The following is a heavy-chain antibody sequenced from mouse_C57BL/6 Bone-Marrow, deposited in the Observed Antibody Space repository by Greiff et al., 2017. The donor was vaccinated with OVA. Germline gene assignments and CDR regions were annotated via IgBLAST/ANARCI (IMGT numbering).Heavy chain of an antibody. CDR2: IDPSDSYT. Sequence: VQLQQSGAELVKPGASVKLSCKASGYTFTSYWMQWVKQRPGQGLEWIGEIDPSDSYTNYNQKFKGKATLTVDTSSSTAYMQRSSLTSEDSAVYYCAREITTVYFDYWGQGTTLTVSS. V-gene: IGHV1-50*01. CDR1: GYTFTSYW. CDR3: AREITTVYFDY. D-gene: IGHD1-1*01. J-gene: IGHJ2*01.